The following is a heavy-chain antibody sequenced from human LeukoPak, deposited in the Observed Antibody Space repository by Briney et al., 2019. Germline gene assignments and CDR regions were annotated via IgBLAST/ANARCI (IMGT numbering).Heavy chain of an antibody. D-gene: IGHD5-24*01. V-gene: IGHV3-48*02. CDR2: ISSSSSTI. J-gene: IGHJ4*02. CDR3: ARGASRGFDY. CDR1: GFSFSTYS. Sequence: GGSLRLSCAASGFSFSTYSMNWVRQAQGKGLGWVSYISSSSSTIYHADSVKGRFTISRDNAKTSLYLQINSLRDEDTAVYYCARGASRGFDYWGQGTLVTVSS.